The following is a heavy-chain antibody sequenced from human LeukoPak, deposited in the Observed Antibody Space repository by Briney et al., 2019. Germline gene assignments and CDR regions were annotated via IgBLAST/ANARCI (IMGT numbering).Heavy chain of an antibody. J-gene: IGHJ5*02. CDR1: GGSFSGYY. V-gene: IGHV4-34*01. CDR3: ARCRYFDWLLSHNWFDP. D-gene: IGHD3-9*01. Sequence: SETLSPTCAVYGGSFSGYYWSWIRQPPGKGLEWIGEINHSGSTNYHPSLKSRVTISVDTSKNQFSLKLSSVTAADTAVYYCARCRYFDWLLSHNWFDPWGQGTLVTVSS. CDR2: INHSGST.